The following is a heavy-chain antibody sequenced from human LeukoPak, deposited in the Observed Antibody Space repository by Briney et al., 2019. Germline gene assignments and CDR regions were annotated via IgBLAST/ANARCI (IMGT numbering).Heavy chain of an antibody. D-gene: IGHD6-19*01. CDR1: GGCISSGGAS. V-gene: IGHV4-31*11. CDR3: ARVSSGWYVR. J-gene: IGHJ4*02. CDR2: IYYSGST. Sequence: SQTLSLTCAVSGGCISSGGASWSWIRQSPGKGLEWIGYIYYSGSTNYNPSLKSRVTISLDTSKNQFSLKLSSVTAADTAVYYCARVSSGWYVRWGQGTLVTVSS.